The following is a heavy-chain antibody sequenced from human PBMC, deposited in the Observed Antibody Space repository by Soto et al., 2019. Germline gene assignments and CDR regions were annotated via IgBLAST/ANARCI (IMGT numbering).Heavy chain of an antibody. CDR1: GGSISSDY. V-gene: IGHV4-59*12. CDR2: IYYGGST. J-gene: IGHJ5*02. Sequence: SETLSLTCTVSGGSISSDYWSWIRQPPGKGLEWIGYIYYGGSTYYNPSLKSRVTISVDRSKNQFSLKLSSVTAADTAVYYCARVPSPWGQGTLVTVSS. CDR3: ARVPSP.